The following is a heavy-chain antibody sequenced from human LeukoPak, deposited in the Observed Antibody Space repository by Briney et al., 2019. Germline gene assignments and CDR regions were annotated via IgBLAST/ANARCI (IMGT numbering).Heavy chain of an antibody. CDR1: GFTFSSYA. Sequence: GGSLRLSCAASGFTFSSYAMHWVRQAPGKGLEWVAVISYDGSNKYYANSVKGRFTISRDNSKNTLYLQMNSLRAEDTAVYYCARDAPRGWLAALSMNFQHWGQGTLVTVSS. V-gene: IGHV3-30*04. D-gene: IGHD2-15*01. J-gene: IGHJ1*01. CDR2: ISYDGSNK. CDR3: ARDAPRGWLAALSMNFQH.